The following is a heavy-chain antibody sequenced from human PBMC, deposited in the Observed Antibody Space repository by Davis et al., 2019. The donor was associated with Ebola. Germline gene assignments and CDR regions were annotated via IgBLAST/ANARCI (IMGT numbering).Heavy chain of an antibody. D-gene: IGHD3-3*01. CDR2: IKQDGSEK. V-gene: IGHV3-7*01. Sequence: GESLKISCAASGFTFSSYWMSWVRQAPGKGLEWVANIKQDGSEKYYVDSVKGRFTISRDNAKNSLYLQMNSLRAEDTAVYYCARDRGYYDFWSGLLVGMDVWGQGTTVTVSS. CDR1: GFTFSSYW. CDR3: ARDRGYYDFWSGLLVGMDV. J-gene: IGHJ6*01.